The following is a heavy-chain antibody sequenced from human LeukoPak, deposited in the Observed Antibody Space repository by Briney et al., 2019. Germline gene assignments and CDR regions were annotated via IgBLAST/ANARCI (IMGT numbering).Heavy chain of an antibody. Sequence: GGSLRLSCAAPGFTFSSYAMSWVRQAPGKGLEWVSAISGSGGSTYYADSVKGRFTISRDNSKNTLYLQMNNLRAEDTAVYYCAKDHISNYYDSSGYYSDAFDIWGQGTMVTVSS. J-gene: IGHJ3*02. CDR2: ISGSGGST. CDR3: AKDHISNYYDSSGYYSDAFDI. V-gene: IGHV3-23*01. D-gene: IGHD3-22*01. CDR1: GFTFSSYA.